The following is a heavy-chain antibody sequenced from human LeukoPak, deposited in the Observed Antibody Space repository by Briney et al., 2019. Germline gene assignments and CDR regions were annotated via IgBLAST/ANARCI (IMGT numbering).Heavy chain of an antibody. CDR2: ISYDGSNK. J-gene: IGHJ3*02. D-gene: IGHD1-26*01. CDR1: GFTFSSYG. V-gene: IGHV3-30*18. CDR3: AKDCLELRPRDAFDI. Sequence: GRSLRLSCAASGFTFSSYGMHWVRQAPGKGLEWVAVISYDGSNKYYADSVKGRFTISRDNSKNTLYLQMNSLRAEDTAVYYCAKDCLELRPRDAFDIWGQGTMVTVSS.